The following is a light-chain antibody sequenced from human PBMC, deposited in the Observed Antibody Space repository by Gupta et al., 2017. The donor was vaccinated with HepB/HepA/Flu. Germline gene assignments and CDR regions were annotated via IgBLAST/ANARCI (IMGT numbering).Light chain of an antibody. J-gene: IGKJ2*01. CDR3: QRENSSQPLYT. V-gene: IGKV3-20*01. Sequence: EIVLTQPPGTLSLSPGERATLSCRVGQSVNSRDLAWYKQRRGQAPRVLIYAAYSRAWGIRDRFSGSGDGTDVTLTINTRDAEDFAVYHCQRENSSQPLYTFGQGTKLEI. CDR1: QSVNSRD. CDR2: AAY.